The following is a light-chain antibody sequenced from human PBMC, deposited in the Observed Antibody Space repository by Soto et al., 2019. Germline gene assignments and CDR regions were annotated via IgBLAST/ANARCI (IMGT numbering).Light chain of an antibody. J-gene: IGKJ1*01. CDR1: HYIYSL. Sequence: EIVMTQSPATLSVSPGDRATLSCPASHYIYSLVAWFQQRPGQAPRLLIYRASTRAAGTPARFSGSGSGTEFILTSTSLQSEDFALYYRQQYHNLWTFGQGTEVEIK. CDR2: RAS. CDR3: QQYHNLWT. V-gene: IGKV3-15*01.